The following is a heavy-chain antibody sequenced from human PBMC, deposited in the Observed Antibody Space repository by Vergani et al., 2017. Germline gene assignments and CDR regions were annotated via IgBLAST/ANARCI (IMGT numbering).Heavy chain of an antibody. CDR2: IRSKANSYAT. Sequence: EVQLVESGGGLVQPGGSLKLSCAASGFTFSGSAMHWVRQASGKGLEWVGRIRSKANSYATAYAASVKGRFTISRDNSKNTLYLQMNSLRAEDTAVYYCAKDSTVVTPIVPDYWGQGTLVTVSS. CDR1: GFTFSGSA. D-gene: IGHD4-23*01. J-gene: IGHJ4*02. V-gene: IGHV3-73*02. CDR3: AKDSTVVTPIVPDY.